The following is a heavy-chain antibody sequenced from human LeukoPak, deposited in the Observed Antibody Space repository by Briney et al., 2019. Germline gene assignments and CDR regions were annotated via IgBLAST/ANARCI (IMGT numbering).Heavy chain of an antibody. V-gene: IGHV3-7*01. Sequence: GGSLRLSCAASGVTFSSFWMSWVRQAPGKGLEWVANIKQDGSERYYVDSVKGRFTISRDNAKNSLYLQMIILRAEDTAVYYCATRAYCGGDCYSYDHWGQGTLVTVSS. CDR2: IKQDGSER. CDR3: ATRAYCGGDCYSYDH. J-gene: IGHJ4*02. D-gene: IGHD2-21*02. CDR1: GVTFSSFW.